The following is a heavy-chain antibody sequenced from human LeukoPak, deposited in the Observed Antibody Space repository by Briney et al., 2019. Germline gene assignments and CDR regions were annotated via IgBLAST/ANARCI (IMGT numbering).Heavy chain of an antibody. D-gene: IGHD3-9*01. CDR3: ARGVRYDILTGYYREGIGY. CDR2: ISYDGSNK. CDR1: GFTFSSYG. V-gene: IGHV3-30*03. J-gene: IGHJ4*02. Sequence: PGRSLRLSCAASGFTFSSYGMHWVRQAPGKGLEWVAVISYDGSNKYYADSVKGRFTISRDNAKNSLYLQMNSLRAEDTAVYYCARGVRYDILTGYYREGIGYWGQGTLVTVSS.